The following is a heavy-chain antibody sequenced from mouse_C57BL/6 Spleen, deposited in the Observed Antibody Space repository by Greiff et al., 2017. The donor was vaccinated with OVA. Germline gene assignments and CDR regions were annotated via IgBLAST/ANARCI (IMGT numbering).Heavy chain of an antibody. V-gene: IGHV1-64*01. CDR2: IHPNSGST. CDR3: ARSSITTVVGAMDY. Sequence: QVHVKQPGAELVKPGASVKLSCKASGYTFTSYWMHWVKQRPGQGLEWIGMIHPNSGSTNYNEKFKSKATLTVDKSSSTAYMQLSSLTSEDSAVYYCARSSITTVVGAMDYWGQGTSVTVSS. CDR1: GYTFTSYW. D-gene: IGHD1-1*01. J-gene: IGHJ4*01.